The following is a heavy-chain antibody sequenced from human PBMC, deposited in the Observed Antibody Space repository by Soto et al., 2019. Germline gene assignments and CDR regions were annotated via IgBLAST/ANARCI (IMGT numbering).Heavy chain of an antibody. D-gene: IGHD5-12*01. Sequence: ESGGGVVQPGRSLRLSCAASGFTFSSYAMHWVRQAPGKGLEWVAVISYDGSNKYYADSVKGRFTISRDNSKNTLYLQMNSLRAEDTAVYYCARDWYSVATISGTDYWGQGTLVTVSS. CDR2: ISYDGSNK. CDR1: GFTFSSYA. V-gene: IGHV3-30-3*01. J-gene: IGHJ4*02. CDR3: ARDWYSVATISGTDY.